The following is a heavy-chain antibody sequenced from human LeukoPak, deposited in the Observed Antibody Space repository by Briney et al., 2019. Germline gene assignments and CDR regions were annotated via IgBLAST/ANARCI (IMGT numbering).Heavy chain of an antibody. CDR2: ISWNSGSI. Sequence: GGSLRLSCAASGFTFDDYAMHWVRQAPGKGLEWVSGISWNSGSIGYADSVKGRFTISRDNAKNSLYLQMNSLRAEDTALYYCAKDRAVVAAYDAFDIWGQGTMVTVSS. J-gene: IGHJ3*02. CDR1: GFTFDDYA. CDR3: AKDRAVVAAYDAFDI. D-gene: IGHD2-15*01. V-gene: IGHV3-9*01.